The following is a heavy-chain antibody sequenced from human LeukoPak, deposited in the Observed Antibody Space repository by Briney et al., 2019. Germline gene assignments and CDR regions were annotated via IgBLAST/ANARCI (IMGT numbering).Heavy chain of an antibody. D-gene: IGHD1-26*01. Sequence: ASVKVSCKASGYTFTSYYIHWVRQAPGQGLEWMGIINPSGGGTSYAQKFQGRVTMTRDTCTSTVYMELSSLRSEDTAVYYCARGLGSGSYYGYWGQGTLVTVSS. CDR3: ARGLGSGSYYGY. CDR1: GYTFTSYY. J-gene: IGHJ4*02. V-gene: IGHV1-46*01. CDR2: INPSGGGT.